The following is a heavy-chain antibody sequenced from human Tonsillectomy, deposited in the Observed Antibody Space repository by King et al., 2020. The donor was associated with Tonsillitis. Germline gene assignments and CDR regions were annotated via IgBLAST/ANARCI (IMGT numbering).Heavy chain of an antibody. CDR2: INPNGGRT. Sequence: LVQSGAEVKKPGASVKVSCQASGYTFTNYYILWVRPAPGQGLEWMGIINPNGGRTTYAQNFQGRVTMTSDTSTSTVHMELSSLRSDDTAIYYCARIRELTLFDPWGQGTLVIVSS. CDR1: GYTFTNYY. J-gene: IGHJ5*02. CDR3: ARIRELTLFDP. D-gene: IGHD1-7*01. V-gene: IGHV1-46*03.